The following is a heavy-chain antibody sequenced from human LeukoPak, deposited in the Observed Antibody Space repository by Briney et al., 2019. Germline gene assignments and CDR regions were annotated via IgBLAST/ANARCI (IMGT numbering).Heavy chain of an antibody. J-gene: IGHJ4*02. Sequence: PSETLSLTCAVYGGSFSGYYWSWIRQPPGKGLEWIGEINHSGSTNYNPSLKSRVTISVDTSKNQFSLKLSSVTAADTAVYYFARGRFGESHWGQGTLVTVSS. CDR2: INHSGST. CDR1: GGSFSGYY. V-gene: IGHV4-34*01. D-gene: IGHD3-10*01. CDR3: ARGRFGESH.